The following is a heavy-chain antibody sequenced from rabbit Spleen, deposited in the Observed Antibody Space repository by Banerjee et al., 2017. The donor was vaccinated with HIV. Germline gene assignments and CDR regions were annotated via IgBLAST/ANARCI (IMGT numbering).Heavy chain of an antibody. V-gene: IGHV1S40*01. J-gene: IGHJ6*01. Sequence: QSLEESGGDLVKPGASLTLTCTASGVSFSISSYMCWVRQAPGKGLEWIACIGANSPTTYYASWAKGRFTISRTSTTVDLQMPSLTAADTATYFCARSTYGYDDYADLYYAAMDLWGQGTLVTVS. CDR2: IGANSPTT. D-gene: IGHD6-1*01. CDR1: GVSFSISSY. CDR3: ARSTYGYDDYADLYYAAMDL.